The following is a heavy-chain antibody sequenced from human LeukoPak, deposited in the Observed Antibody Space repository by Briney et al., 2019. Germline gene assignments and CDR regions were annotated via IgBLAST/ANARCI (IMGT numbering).Heavy chain of an antibody. CDR3: ARESVRYSSSWYGLGIY. D-gene: IGHD6-13*01. V-gene: IGHV3-30-3*01. J-gene: IGHJ4*02. Sequence: GGSLRLSCAASGFTFSSYAMHWVRQAPGKGLEWVAVISYDGSNKYYADSVKGRFTISRDNSKNTLYLQMNSLRAEDTAVYYCARESVRYSSSWYGLGIYWGQGTLVTVSS. CDR2: ISYDGSNK. CDR1: GFTFSSYA.